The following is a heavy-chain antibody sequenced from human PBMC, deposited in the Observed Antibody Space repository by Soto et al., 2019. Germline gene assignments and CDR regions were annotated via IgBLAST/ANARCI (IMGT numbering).Heavy chain of an antibody. CDR3: AGDIPSSGWTYGMDV. Sequence: GGSLRLSCAASGFTFSSYSMNWVRQAPGKGLEWVSSISSSSSYIYYADSVKGRFTISRDNAKNSLYLQMNSLRAEDTAVYYWAGDIPSSGWTYGMDVWGQGTTVTVSS. CDR2: ISSSSSYI. D-gene: IGHD6-19*01. CDR1: GFTFSSYS. J-gene: IGHJ6*02. V-gene: IGHV3-21*01.